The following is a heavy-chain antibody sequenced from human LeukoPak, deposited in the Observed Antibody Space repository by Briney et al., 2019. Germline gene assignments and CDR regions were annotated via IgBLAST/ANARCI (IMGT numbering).Heavy chain of an antibody. D-gene: IGHD3-10*01. CDR3: VRDRGADKDDY. J-gene: IGHJ4*01. Sequence: GGSLRLSCAASGFSFSSYTLNWVRQAPGQGLEWVSSISSSSINIFYGDSVKGRFTISRDNTKNSVYLQMKSLRVEDTAVYHCVRDRGADKDDYWGHGTLVSVSS. CDR1: GFSFSSYT. V-gene: IGHV3-21*01. CDR2: ISSSSINI.